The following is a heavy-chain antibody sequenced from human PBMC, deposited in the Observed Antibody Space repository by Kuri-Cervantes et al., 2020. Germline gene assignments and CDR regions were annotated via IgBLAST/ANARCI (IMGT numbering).Heavy chain of an antibody. CDR2: ISYDGSNK. CDR1: GFTFSSSA. Sequence: LSLTCAASGFTFSSSAIHWVRQAPGKGLEWVAVISYDGSNKYYADSVKGRFTISRDNSKNTLYLQMNSLRAEDTAVFHCAREYGGNHRYFDLWGRGTLVTVSS. V-gene: IGHV3-30-3*01. CDR3: AREYGGNHRYFDL. D-gene: IGHD4-23*01. J-gene: IGHJ2*01.